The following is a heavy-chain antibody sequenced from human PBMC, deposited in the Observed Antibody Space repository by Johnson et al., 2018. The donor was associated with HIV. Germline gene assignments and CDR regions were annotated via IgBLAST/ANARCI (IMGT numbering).Heavy chain of an antibody. D-gene: IGHD2-15*01. V-gene: IGHV3-11*04. CDR1: GFTFTDYY. J-gene: IGHJ3*02. Sequence: QVQLVESGGGLVQPGGSLRLSCAASGFTSGFTFTDYYMSWIRQAPGKGLEWVSYISFSDSTIYSADSVQGRLTISRDNAKNSLYMQMNSLSAEDPAVYYCARSKDCSGGSCPDGFDIWGQGTMVIVS. CDR2: ISFSDSTI. CDR3: ARSKDCSGGSCPDGFDI.